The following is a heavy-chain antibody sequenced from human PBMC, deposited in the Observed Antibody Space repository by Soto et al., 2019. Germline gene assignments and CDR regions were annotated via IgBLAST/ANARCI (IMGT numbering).Heavy chain of an antibody. J-gene: IGHJ6*02. Sequence: NPSETLSLTCAVYGGSSTDNHWTWIRQSPGKGLEWIGKINHSGGISSNPSLTSRVTISIDTSKNKFFLKLKSVTAADTAVYYCATGGGYYYYAMDVWGQGTTVTVSS. D-gene: IGHD3-10*01. CDR1: GGSSTDNH. CDR3: ATGGGYYYYAMDV. CDR2: INHSGGI. V-gene: IGHV4-34*01.